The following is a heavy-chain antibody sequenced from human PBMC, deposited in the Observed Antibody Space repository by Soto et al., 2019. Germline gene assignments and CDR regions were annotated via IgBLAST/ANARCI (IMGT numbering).Heavy chain of an antibody. CDR2: MSYDGSNK. D-gene: IGHD1-1*01. J-gene: IGHJ4*02. Sequence: ESGGGVVQPGRSLRLSCAASGFTFGHFAMHWVRQAPGKGLEWVAIMSYDGSNKYYADSMKGRFTISRDNSKTTLYLQMNSLRAEDTAVYYCAREEYNNVYFDYWGQGTLVTVSS. CDR3: AREEYNNVYFDY. V-gene: IGHV3-30-3*01. CDR1: GFTFGHFA.